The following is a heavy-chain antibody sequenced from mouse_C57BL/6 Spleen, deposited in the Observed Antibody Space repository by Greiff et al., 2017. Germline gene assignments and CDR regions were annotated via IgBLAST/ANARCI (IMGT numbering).Heavy chain of an antibody. Sequence: QLQQSGPELVKPGASVKISCKASGYSFTDYNMNWVKQSNGKSLEWIGEINPNYGTTSYNQKFKGKATLTVDQSSSIAYMQLNSLTSEDSAVYYCARSEGTTVPSPSYYAKGYWGQGPSVTASS. CDR2: INPNYGTT. V-gene: IGHV1-39*01. CDR3: ARSEGTTVPSPSYYAKGY. D-gene: IGHD1-1*01. J-gene: IGHJ4*01. CDR1: GYSFTDYN.